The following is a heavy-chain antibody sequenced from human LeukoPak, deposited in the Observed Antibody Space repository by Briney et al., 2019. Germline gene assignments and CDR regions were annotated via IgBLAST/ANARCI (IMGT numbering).Heavy chain of an antibody. CDR3: ARVLITMVRGVISYYYYGMDV. V-gene: IGHV4-61*01. J-gene: IGHJ6*04. Sequence: SETLSLTCTVSGGSVSSGSYYWSCIRQPPGKGLEWIGYIYYSGSTNYNPSLKSRVTISVDTSKNQFSLKLSSVTAADTAVYYCARVLITMVRGVISYYYYGMDVWGKGTTVTVSS. CDR1: GGSVSSGSYY. D-gene: IGHD3-10*01. CDR2: IYYSGST.